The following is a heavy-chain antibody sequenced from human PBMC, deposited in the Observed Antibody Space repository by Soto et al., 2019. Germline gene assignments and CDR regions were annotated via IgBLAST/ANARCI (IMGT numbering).Heavy chain of an antibody. CDR1: GFTFSSYG. CDR3: ARVFRLTTVVTHYYYYYGMDV. Sequence: GGSLRLSCAASGFTFSSYGIHWVRQAPGKGLEWVAVIWYDGSYEYYADSVRGRFTISRDNSKNTLYLQMNSLRAEDTAVYYCARVFRLTTVVTHYYYYYGMDVWGQGTTVTVSS. J-gene: IGHJ6*02. D-gene: IGHD4-17*01. V-gene: IGHV3-33*01. CDR2: IWYDGSYE.